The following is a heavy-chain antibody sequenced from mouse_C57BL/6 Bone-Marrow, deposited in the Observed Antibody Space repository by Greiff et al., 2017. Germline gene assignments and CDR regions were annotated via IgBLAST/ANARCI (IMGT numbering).Heavy chain of an antibody. Sequence: VMLVESGAELARPGASVKLSCKASGYTFTSYGISWVKQRTGQGLEWIGEIYPRSGNTYYNEKFKGKATLTADKSSSTAYMELRSLTSEDSAVYFCYTNWDVWFAYWGQGTLVTVSA. CDR1: GYTFTSYG. CDR3: YTNWDVWFAY. V-gene: IGHV1-81*01. J-gene: IGHJ3*01. D-gene: IGHD4-1*01. CDR2: IYPRSGNT.